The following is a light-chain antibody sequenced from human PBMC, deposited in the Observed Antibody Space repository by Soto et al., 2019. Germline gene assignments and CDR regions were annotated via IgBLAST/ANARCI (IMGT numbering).Light chain of an antibody. CDR1: SSDVGGYNY. J-gene: IGLJ2*01. CDR3: CSYADIVL. CDR2: DVF. V-gene: IGLV2-11*01. Sequence: QPVLTQPRSVSGSPGQSVTISCTGTSSDVGGYNYVSWYQQLPGKAPKLMIYDVFKRPSGVPDRFSGSKSGNTASLTISGGQTGDEADYYCCSYADIVLFGGGTKLTVL.